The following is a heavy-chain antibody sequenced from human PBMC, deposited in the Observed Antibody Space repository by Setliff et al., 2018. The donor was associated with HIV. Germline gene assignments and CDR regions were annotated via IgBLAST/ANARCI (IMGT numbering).Heavy chain of an antibody. CDR1: GGSISSNTYY. D-gene: IGHD3-10*01. J-gene: IGHJ4*02. V-gene: IGHV4-61*05. CDR3: ARQGGYNSPLMV. CDR2: IFDSGTT. Sequence: SETLSLTCAVSGGSISSNTYYWGWIRQPPGKGLEWIGYIFDSGTTKYNPSVTSRVTISVDASKNQFFLQLISVTAADTAVYYCARQGGYNSPLMVWGQGKLVTVSS.